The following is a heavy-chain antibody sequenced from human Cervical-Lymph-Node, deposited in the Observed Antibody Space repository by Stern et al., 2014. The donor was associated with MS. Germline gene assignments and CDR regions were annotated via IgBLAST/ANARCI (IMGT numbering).Heavy chain of an antibody. V-gene: IGHV3-74*01. J-gene: IGHJ5*02. D-gene: IGHD2-21*02. CDR2: INSDGSST. CDR1: GFTFSSYW. Sequence: EVQLVESGGGLVQPGGSLRLSCAASGFTFSSYWMHWVRQAPGKWMVWVSRINSDGSSTIYADSVKGRFTISRDNAKNTLYLQMNSLRAEDTAVYYCARDPSYCGGDCYANWFDPWGQGTLVTVSS. CDR3: ARDPSYCGGDCYANWFDP.